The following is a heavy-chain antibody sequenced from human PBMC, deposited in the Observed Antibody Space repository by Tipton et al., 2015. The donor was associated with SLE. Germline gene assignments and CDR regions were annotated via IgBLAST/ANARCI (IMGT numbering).Heavy chain of an antibody. CDR2: ITGGGGNT. J-gene: IGHJ3*02. D-gene: IGHD4-23*01. CDR1: GFTFTSYA. CDR3: AREQEITRWSKPLYAFDK. Sequence: QLVQSGGGLVQPGGSLRLSCVASGFTFTSYAMTWVRQAPGRGLEWVSVITGGGGNTFYADSVKGRFTISRDNSKNTLYLQMNSLRAEDTAVYYCAREQEITRWSKPLYAFDKWGQGTMVTVSS. V-gene: IGHV3-23*04.